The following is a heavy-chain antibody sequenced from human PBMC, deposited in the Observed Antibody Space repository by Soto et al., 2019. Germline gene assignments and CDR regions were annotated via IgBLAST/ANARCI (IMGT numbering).Heavy chain of an antibody. D-gene: IGHD6-6*01. Sequence: QVHLVESGGGVAQPGRSLRLSCAVSGFTFSDYGMHWVRQAPGKGLEWVAVVSYDVSYKYYADSVKGRFTVSRDLSGNTLFLQMNSLRLEDTAVYFCAKEMYPRTVLDSSSPWGDYWGQGTLVAVSS. CDR2: VSYDVSYK. CDR3: AKEMYPRTVLDSSSPWGDY. J-gene: IGHJ4*02. CDR1: GFTFSDYG. V-gene: IGHV3-30*18.